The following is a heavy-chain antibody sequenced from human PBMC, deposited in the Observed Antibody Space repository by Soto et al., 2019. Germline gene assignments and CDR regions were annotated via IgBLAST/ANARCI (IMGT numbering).Heavy chain of an antibody. J-gene: IGHJ6*02. D-gene: IGHD1-26*01. CDR3: GSGELYGMDV. V-gene: IGHV3-15*07. CDR2: IKSKTDGGTI. Sequence: GGSLRLSCAASGFTFSNAYMNWVRQAPGKGLEWVGRIKSKTDGGTIEYAAPVKGRFTISGDDSKTTLYLQMNSLKTEDTAVYYCGSGELYGMDVWGQGTTVTVSS. CDR1: GFTFSNAY.